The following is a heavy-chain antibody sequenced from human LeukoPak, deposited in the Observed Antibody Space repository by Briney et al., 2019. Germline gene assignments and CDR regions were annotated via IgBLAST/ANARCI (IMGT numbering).Heavy chain of an antibody. D-gene: IGHD4-17*01. Sequence: ASVKVSCKASGYTFTVYYMHWVRQAPGQGLEWMGWINPNSGGTNYAQKFQGRVTMTRDTSISTAYMELSRLRSDDTAVYYCARDGGDYGENAFDIWGQGTMVTVSS. CDR2: INPNSGGT. V-gene: IGHV1-2*02. J-gene: IGHJ3*02. CDR3: ARDGGDYGENAFDI. CDR1: GYTFTVYY.